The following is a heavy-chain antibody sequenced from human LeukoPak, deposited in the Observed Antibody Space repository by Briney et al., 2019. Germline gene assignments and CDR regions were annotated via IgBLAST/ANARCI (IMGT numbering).Heavy chain of an antibody. V-gene: IGHV4-30-4*08. J-gene: IGHJ1*01. CDR2: IYYSGST. D-gene: IGHD1-26*01. CDR1: GGSISSGDYY. CDR3: ASHSGSYSYFQH. Sequence: SETLPLTCTVSGGSISSGDYYWSWIRQPPGKGLEWIGYIYYSGSTYYNPSLKSRVTISVDTSKNQFSLKLRSVTAADTAVYYCASHSGSYSYFQHWGQGTLVTVSS.